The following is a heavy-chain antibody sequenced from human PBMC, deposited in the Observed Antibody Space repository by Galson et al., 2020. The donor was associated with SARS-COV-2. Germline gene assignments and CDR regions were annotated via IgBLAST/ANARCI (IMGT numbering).Heavy chain of an antibody. D-gene: IGHD2-2*01. CDR2: IYPDESET. Sequence: HGESLKISCQGSGSSFSIYWIAWVRQMPGKGLEWMGFIYPDESETTYSPSFQGQVTISADKSINTAYLQWSTLKASDTATYYCARHQRSKSRVSAMDVWGQGTTVTVSS. V-gene: IGHV5-51*01. CDR3: ARHQRSKSRVSAMDV. CDR1: GSSFSIYW. J-gene: IGHJ6*02.